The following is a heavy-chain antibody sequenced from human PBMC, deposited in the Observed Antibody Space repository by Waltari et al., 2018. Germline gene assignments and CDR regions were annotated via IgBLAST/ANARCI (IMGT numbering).Heavy chain of an antibody. J-gene: IGHJ3*02. D-gene: IGHD2-15*01. CDR3: ARGFVEKDIVVVVAARPDAFDI. CDR2: IYTSGST. CDR1: GGSISSGSYY. V-gene: IGHV4-61*02. Sequence: QVQLQESGPGLVKPSQTLSLTCTVSGGSISSGSYYWSWIRQPAGKGLEWIGRIYTSGSTNYNPSLKSRVTISVDTSKNQFSLKLSSVTAADTAVYYCARGFVEKDIVVVVAARPDAFDIWGQGTMVTVSS.